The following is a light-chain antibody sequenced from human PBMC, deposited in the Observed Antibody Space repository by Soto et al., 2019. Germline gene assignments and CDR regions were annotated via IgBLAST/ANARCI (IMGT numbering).Light chain of an antibody. V-gene: IGKV1-39*01. CDR2: AAS. Sequence: DIQMTQSPSSLYASVGDRVTITCRASQSISDNLNWYQHKPGTAPNLLIYAASSLQSGVPSRFSGSGSGTDFTLTISSLQPEDFVTYYCQQSFSTPPTFGGGTKVEIK. J-gene: IGKJ4*01. CDR3: QQSFSTPPT. CDR1: QSISDN.